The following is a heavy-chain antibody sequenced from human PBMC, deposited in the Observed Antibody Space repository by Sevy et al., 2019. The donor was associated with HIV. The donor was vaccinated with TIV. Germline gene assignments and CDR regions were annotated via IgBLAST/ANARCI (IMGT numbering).Heavy chain of an antibody. CDR3: ARAYCSGGRCYSLAY. D-gene: IGHD2-15*01. Sequence: ASVKVSCKVSGYTFITYRITWARQAPGRGLEWMGWISPHNGDTNYAQKLQGRVTMITDTSANTAYMEVRGLRYDDTAVYYCARAYCSGGRCYSLAYWGQGTLVTVSS. CDR1: GYTFITYR. CDR2: ISPHNGDT. J-gene: IGHJ4*02. V-gene: IGHV1-18*01.